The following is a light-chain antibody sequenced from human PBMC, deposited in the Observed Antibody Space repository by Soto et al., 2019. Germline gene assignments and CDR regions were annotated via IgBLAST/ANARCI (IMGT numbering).Light chain of an antibody. J-gene: IGKJ1*01. CDR2: RAS. CDR1: QSVTVN. CDR3: QQYNDWPPWWT. Sequence: EIVMTQSPATLSLSPGERATLSCRASQSVTVNLAWYQQKPGQAPRLLIYRASTRATGIPARFSGGGSGTEFTLTISSLQSEDFAVYICQQYNDWPPWWTFGQGTKVEIK. V-gene: IGKV3-15*01.